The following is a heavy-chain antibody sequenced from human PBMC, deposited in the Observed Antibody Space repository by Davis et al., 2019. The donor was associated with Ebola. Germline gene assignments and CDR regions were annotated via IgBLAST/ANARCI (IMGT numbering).Heavy chain of an antibody. Sequence: SQTLSLTCAVYGGSFSGYYWSWIRQPPGKGLEWIGEINHSGSTNYNPSLKSRVTISVDTSKNQFSLKLSSVTAADTALYYCARGVMKPVAGTGYAFDVWGQGTMVTVSS. CDR2: INHSGST. J-gene: IGHJ3*01. CDR3: ARGVMKPVAGTGYAFDV. CDR1: GGSFSGYY. D-gene: IGHD6-19*01. V-gene: IGHV4-34*01.